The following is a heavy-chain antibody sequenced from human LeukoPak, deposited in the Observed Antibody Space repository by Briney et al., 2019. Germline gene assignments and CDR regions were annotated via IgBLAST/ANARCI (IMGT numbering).Heavy chain of an antibody. Sequence: GGSLRLSCAASGFTVSSNYMSWVRQAPGKGLEWVSVIYSGGSTYYADSVKGRFTISRDNSKNALYLQMNSLRAEDTAVYYCARGRYSGYVFDYWGQGTLVTVSS. CDR2: IYSGGST. CDR3: ARGRYSGYVFDY. J-gene: IGHJ4*02. V-gene: IGHV3-53*01. CDR1: GFTVSSNY. D-gene: IGHD5-12*01.